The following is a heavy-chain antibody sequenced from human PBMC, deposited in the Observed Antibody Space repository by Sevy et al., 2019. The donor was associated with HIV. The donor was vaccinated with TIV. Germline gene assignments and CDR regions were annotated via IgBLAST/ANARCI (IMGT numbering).Heavy chain of an antibody. D-gene: IGHD3-22*01. CDR2: ISAYNGNT. V-gene: IGHV1-18*01. CDR1: GYTFTSYG. Sequence: ASVKVSCKASGYTFTSYGISWVRQAPGQGLEWMGWISAYNGNTNYAQKLQGRVTMTTDTSTSTAYMELRSLGSDDTSVDYCARGKGPGDSSGYYGLDYWGQGTLVTVSS. CDR3: ARGKGPGDSSGYYGLDY. J-gene: IGHJ4*02.